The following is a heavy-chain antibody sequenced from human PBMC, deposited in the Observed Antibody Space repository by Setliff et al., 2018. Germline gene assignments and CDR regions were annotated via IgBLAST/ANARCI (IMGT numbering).Heavy chain of an antibody. CDR2: IYTSGGT. CDR3: AGGVSGVSWTPRY. V-gene: IGHV4-4*08. Sequence: KTSETLSLTCTVSGDSMNDNHWTWMRQPPGKGLEWIGYIYTSGGTNYNPSLKSRVTISVDMTENQFSLILRSVVAADTAVYYCAGGVSGVSWTPRYWGRGTLVTVSS. J-gene: IGHJ4*02. D-gene: IGHD6-25*01. CDR1: GDSMNDNH.